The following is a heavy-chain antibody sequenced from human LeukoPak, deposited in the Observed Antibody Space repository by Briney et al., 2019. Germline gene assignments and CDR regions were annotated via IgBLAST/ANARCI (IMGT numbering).Heavy chain of an antibody. CDR3: ARSYGSGNIFTYYYGMDV. CDR2: IYYSGST. CDR1: GGSISSYY. Sequence: SETLSLTCTASGGSISSYYWSWIRQPPGKGLEWIGYIYYSGSTNYNPSLKSRVTISVDTAKNQCSLKLSTVTAADPAVYYCARSYGSGNIFTYYYGMDVRGQGTTVTVSS. V-gene: IGHV4-59*01. J-gene: IGHJ6*02. D-gene: IGHD3-10*01.